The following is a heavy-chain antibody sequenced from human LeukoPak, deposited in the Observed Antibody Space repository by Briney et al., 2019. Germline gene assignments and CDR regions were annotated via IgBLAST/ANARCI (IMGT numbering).Heavy chain of an antibody. CDR2: ISGSGGDT. CDR3: AEGGVYGDYYFDY. Sequence: GGSLRPSCAASGFPFSTYAMSWVRQAPGKGLEWVSVISGSGGDTYYADSVKGRFTISGDNSKNTVYLQMNSLRAEDTALYYCAEGGVYGDYYFDYWGQGTLVTVSS. CDR1: GFPFSTYA. D-gene: IGHD4-17*01. V-gene: IGHV3-23*01. J-gene: IGHJ4*02.